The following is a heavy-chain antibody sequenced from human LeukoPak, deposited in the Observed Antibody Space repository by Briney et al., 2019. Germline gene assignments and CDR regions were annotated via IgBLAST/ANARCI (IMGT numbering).Heavy chain of an antibody. CDR3: ARDPGDYDFWSAEPLNWFDP. CDR2: IIPIFGTA. Sequence: SVKVSCKASGGTFSSYAISWVQQAPGQGLEWMGGIIPIFGTANYAQKFQGRVTITADESTSTAYMELSSLRSEDTAVYYCARDPGDYDFWSAEPLNWFDPWGQGTLVTVSS. J-gene: IGHJ5*02. D-gene: IGHD3-3*01. CDR1: GGTFSSYA. V-gene: IGHV1-69*13.